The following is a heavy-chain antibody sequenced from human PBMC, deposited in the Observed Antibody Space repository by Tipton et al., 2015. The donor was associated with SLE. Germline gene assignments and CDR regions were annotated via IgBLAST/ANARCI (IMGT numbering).Heavy chain of an antibody. Sequence: TLSLTCIVSGGDISRSYWSWIRQSPAQGLEWIGTIHYAGGTYYNPSLRSRLTIPVDTSENHFSLNLNSVTAADTAVYFCARQRGYYDGTPFPPWNFDLWGRGTQVTVSS. D-gene: IGHD3-16*01. CDR2: IHYAGGT. CDR3: ARQRGYYDGTPFPPWNFDL. CDR1: GGDISRSY. V-gene: IGHV4-59*08. J-gene: IGHJ2*01.